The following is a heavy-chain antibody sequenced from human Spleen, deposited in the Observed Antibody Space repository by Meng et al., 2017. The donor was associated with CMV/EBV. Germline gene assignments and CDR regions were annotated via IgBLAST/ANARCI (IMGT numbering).Heavy chain of an antibody. J-gene: IGHJ4*02. CDR1: GYTFTSYD. Sequence: ASVKVSCKASGYTFTSYDINWVRQATGQGLEWMGRMTPNSGNTGYAQKFQGRVTMTRNTSKSTAYMELSSLRSEDTAVYYCTAHPRTGSLNFLYWGQGTLVTVSS. CDR3: TAHPRTGSLNFLY. D-gene: IGHD3/OR15-3a*01. CDR2: MTPNSGNT. V-gene: IGHV1-8*01.